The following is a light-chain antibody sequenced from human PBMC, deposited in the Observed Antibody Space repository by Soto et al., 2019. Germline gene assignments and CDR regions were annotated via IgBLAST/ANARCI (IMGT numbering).Light chain of an antibody. Sequence: EIVLTQSPATLSLSPGERATLSCRASQSVSSFLAWYQQKPGQAPRLLIYDASNRATRIPARFSGSGSGTDFTLTIRSLEPEDFAVYYCQQRSSWWTFGQGTKVEIK. CDR1: QSVSSF. CDR3: QQRSSWWT. J-gene: IGKJ1*01. V-gene: IGKV3-11*01. CDR2: DAS.